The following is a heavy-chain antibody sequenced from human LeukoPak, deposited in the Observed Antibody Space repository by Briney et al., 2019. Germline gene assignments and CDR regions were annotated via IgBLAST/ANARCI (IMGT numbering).Heavy chain of an antibody. CDR2: IIPILGIA. J-gene: IGHJ5*02. V-gene: IGHV1-69*02. CDR1: GGTFSSYT. D-gene: IGHD2-2*02. CDR3: ARGLSEYCSSTSCYTLNWFDP. Sequence: RASVKVSCKASGGTFSSYTISWVRQAPGQGLEWMGRIIPILGIANYAQKFQGRVTITADKSTSTAYMELSSLRSEDTAVYYCARGLSEYCSSTSCYTLNWFDPWGQGTLVTVSP.